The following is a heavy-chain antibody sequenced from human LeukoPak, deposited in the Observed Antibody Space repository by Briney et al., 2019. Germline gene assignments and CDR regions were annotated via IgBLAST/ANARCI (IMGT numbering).Heavy chain of an antibody. D-gene: IGHD2-2*01. CDR3: ARGVGSTSSNWFDP. J-gene: IGHJ5*02. CDR1: GGSISSSSYY. CDR2: IYYSGST. V-gene: IGHV4-39*01. Sequence: SETLSLTCTVSGGSISSSSYYWGWIRQPPGEGLDWIGSIYYSGSTYYNPSLKSRVTISVDTSKNQFSLKLSSVTAADTAVYYCARGVGSTSSNWFDPWGQGTLVTVSS.